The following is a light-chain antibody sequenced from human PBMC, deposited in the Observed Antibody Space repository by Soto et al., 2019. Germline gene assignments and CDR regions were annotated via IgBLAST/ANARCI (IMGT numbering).Light chain of an antibody. CDR2: DDS. V-gene: IGLV3-21*02. CDR1: NIAAKS. J-gene: IGLJ3*02. Sequence: SYELTQPPSVSVAPGQTARITCGGDNIAAKSVHWYRQKPGQAPVLVIYDDSDRPSGIPERFSGSNSGNTATLTISRVEAGYEADYYCQVWDSTSDHWVFGGGTQLTVL. CDR3: QVWDSTSDHWV.